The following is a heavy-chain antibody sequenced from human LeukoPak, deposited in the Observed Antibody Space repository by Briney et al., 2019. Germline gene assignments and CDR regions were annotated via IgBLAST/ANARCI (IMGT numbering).Heavy chain of an antibody. CDR3: ARDKARSYGYYFDP. D-gene: IGHD3-10*01. Sequence: RTSETLSLTCTVSGDAISTYYWNWIRQTPGKGLEWVGHIANGGTDYNPSLKSRAIISVDTSKNQISLRLTSVTAADTAVYYCARDKARSYGYYFDPWGPGTQVLVSS. J-gene: IGHJ4*02. CDR1: GDAISTYY. CDR2: IANGGT. V-gene: IGHV4-4*09.